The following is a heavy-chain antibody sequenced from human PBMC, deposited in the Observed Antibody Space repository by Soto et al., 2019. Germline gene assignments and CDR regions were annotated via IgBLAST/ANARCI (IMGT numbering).Heavy chain of an antibody. CDR2: IIPILGIA. D-gene: IGHD3-22*01. CDR3: ACIDSSGYENWYFDL. CDR1: GGTFSSYT. J-gene: IGHJ2*01. Sequence: QVQLVQSGAEVKKPGSSVKVSCKASGGTFSSYTISWVRQAPGQGLEWMGRIIPILGIANYAQKFQGRVTITADKSTSTAYMELSSLRSEDTAVYYCACIDSSGYENWYFDLWGRGTLVTVS. V-gene: IGHV1-69*02.